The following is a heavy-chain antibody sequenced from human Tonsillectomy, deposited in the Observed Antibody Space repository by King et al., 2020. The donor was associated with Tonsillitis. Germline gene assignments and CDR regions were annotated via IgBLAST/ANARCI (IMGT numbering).Heavy chain of an antibody. CDR3: ARVQLERLLIWAFDI. CDR1: GDSVSSDSAA. Sequence: VQLQQSGPGLVKPSQTLSLTCAISGDSVSSDSAAWNWIRQSPSRGLEWLGRTCSRSKWYNDYAVSVKSRITINPDTSKNQFSLQLNSVTPDDTAVYYCARVQLERLLIWAFDIWGQGTMVTVSS. CDR2: TCSRSKWYN. J-gene: IGHJ3*02. D-gene: IGHD1-1*01. V-gene: IGHV6-1*01.